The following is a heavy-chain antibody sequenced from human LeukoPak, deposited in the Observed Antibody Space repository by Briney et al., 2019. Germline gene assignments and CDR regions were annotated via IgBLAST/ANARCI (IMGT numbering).Heavy chain of an antibody. J-gene: IGHJ4*02. Sequence: GGSLRLSCAASGFTFTRDWMTWVRQAPGKGLEWVGRIKSKADGETTDYAAPVKGRFFMSRDDSKATLFLQMNYLETEDTAVYYCTTDLGITMIRGVIVSWGQGTLVTVSS. D-gene: IGHD3-10*01. CDR2: IKSKADGETT. CDR1: GFTFTRDW. CDR3: TTDLGITMIRGVIVS. V-gene: IGHV3-15*01.